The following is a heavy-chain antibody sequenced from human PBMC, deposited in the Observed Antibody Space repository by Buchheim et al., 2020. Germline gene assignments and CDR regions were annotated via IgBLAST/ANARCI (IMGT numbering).Heavy chain of an antibody. J-gene: IGHJ4*02. CDR1: GGSFSGYY. CDR2: INHSGST. CDR3: ARMVNSRDSFDDYDSSGYLPNDY. D-gene: IGHD3-22*01. Sequence: QVQLQQWGAGLLKPSETLSLTCAVYGGSFSGYYWSWIRQPPGKGLEWIGEINHSGSTNYNPPLTSRVTISVDTSKNQFSLKLSSVTAADTAVYYCARMVNSRDSFDDYDSSGYLPNDYWGQGTL. V-gene: IGHV4-34*01.